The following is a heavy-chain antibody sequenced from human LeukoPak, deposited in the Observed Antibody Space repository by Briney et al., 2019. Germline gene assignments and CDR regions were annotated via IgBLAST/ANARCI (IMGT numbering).Heavy chain of an antibody. V-gene: IGHV3-9*01. CDR2: INWNSDSI. Sequence: GGSLRLSCAVSGFTFDDYAMHWVRQVPGKGLERVSGINWNSDSIGYADSVKGRFTTSRDNAKNSLYLQMNSLRAEDTAFYYCAINGGGDSGYGNFDYWGQGTLVTVSS. CDR3: AINGGGDSGYGNFDY. CDR1: GFTFDDYA. D-gene: IGHD5-12*01. J-gene: IGHJ4*02.